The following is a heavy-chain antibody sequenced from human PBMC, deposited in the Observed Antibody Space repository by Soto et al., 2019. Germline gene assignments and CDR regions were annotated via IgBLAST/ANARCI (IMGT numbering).Heavy chain of an antibody. CDR2: ISGSGGST. CDR1: GFTFSSYA. Sequence: PGGSLRISCAASGFTFSSYAMTWVRLAPGKGLEWVSAISGSGGSTYYADSVKGRFTISRDNSKNTLYLQMNSLRAEDTAVYYCAKSMVVVITYGSFDYWGQGTLVTVSS. V-gene: IGHV3-23*01. D-gene: IGHD3-22*01. J-gene: IGHJ4*02. CDR3: AKSMVVVITYGSFDY.